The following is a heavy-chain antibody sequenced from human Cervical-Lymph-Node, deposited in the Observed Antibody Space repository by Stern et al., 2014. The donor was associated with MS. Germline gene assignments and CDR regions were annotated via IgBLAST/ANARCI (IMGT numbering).Heavy chain of an antibody. CDR1: GGSFTDYY. J-gene: IGHJ4*02. Sequence: QVQLQESGPGLVRPSETLSLTCTVSGGSFTDYYWSWTRPPTGQGLEWIGYIYSNGNTHYSPSLKSRITISVDTSKSHFSLNLTAVTAADTAVYYCARGGRMASMFYWGQGMLVTVSS. D-gene: IGHD5-24*01. V-gene: IGHV4-59*01. CDR2: IYSNGNT. CDR3: ARGGRMASMFY.